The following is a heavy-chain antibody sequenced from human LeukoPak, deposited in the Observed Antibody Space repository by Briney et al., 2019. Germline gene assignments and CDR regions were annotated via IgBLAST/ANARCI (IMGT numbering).Heavy chain of an antibody. V-gene: IGHV4-38-2*02. CDR2: IYHSGST. J-gene: IGHJ4*02. CDR1: GYFISSGYY. CDR3: AGLYGSGSYYGY. D-gene: IGHD3-10*01. Sequence: KPSETLSLTCTVSGYFISSGYYWGWIRQPPGKGLEWIGSIYHSGSTYYKPSLKSRVTISVDTSKNQFSLKLSSVTAADTAVYYCAGLYGSGSYYGYWGQGTLVTVSS.